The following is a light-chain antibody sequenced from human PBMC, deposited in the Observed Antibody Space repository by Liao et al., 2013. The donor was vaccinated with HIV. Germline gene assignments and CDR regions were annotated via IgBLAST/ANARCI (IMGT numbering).Light chain of an antibody. V-gene: IGLV3-21*01. Sequence: YMLAQPPSLSVAPGGTATITCGGDFIGSKSVNWYRHKAGQAPVMVIFYDRDRPSGIPERFSGASSGNTATLTISRVEAGDEADYFCQVWDSSSDHWVFGGGTKLTVL. CDR1: FIGSKS. CDR3: QVWDSSSDHWV. CDR2: YDR. J-gene: IGLJ3*02.